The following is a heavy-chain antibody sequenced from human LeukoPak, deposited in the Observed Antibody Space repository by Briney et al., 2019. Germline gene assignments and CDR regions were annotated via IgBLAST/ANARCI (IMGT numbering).Heavy chain of an antibody. D-gene: IGHD3-10*01. CDR1: GYTFTGYY. V-gene: IGHV1-2*02. Sequence: ASVKVSCMASGYTFTGYYMHWVRQAPGQGLEWMGWINPNSGGTNYAQKFQGRATMTRDTSISTAYMELSRLRSDDTAVYYCARESTGGYFDYWGQGTLVTVSS. J-gene: IGHJ4*02. CDR3: ARESTGGYFDY. CDR2: INPNSGGT.